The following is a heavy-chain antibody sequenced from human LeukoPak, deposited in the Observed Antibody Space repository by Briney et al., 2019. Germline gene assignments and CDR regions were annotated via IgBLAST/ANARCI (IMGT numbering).Heavy chain of an antibody. CDR3: ARGELELPYYYYMDV. V-gene: IGHV1-18*01. CDR2: ISAYNGNT. D-gene: IGHD1-7*01. Sequence: ASVKVSCKASGYTFTSYGISWVRQAPGQGLEWMGWISAYNGNTNYAQKLQGRVTMTTDTSTSTAYMELRSLRSDDTAVYYCARGELELPYYYYMDVWGKGTTVTVSS. J-gene: IGHJ6*03. CDR1: GYTFTSYG.